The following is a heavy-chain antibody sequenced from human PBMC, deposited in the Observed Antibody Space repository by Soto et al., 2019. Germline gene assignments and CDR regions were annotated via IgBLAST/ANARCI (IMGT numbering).Heavy chain of an antibody. D-gene: IGHD6-13*01. V-gene: IGHV1-8*01. CDR3: ARGLGSSWYYDGFDP. CDR1: GYTFTSYD. J-gene: IGHJ5*02. Sequence: VSVKVSCKASGYTFTSYDINWVRQATGQGLEWMGWMNPNSGNTGYAQKFQGRVTMTRNTSISTAYMELSSLRSEDTAVYYCARGLGSSWYYDGFDPWGQGTLVTVSS. CDR2: MNPNSGNT.